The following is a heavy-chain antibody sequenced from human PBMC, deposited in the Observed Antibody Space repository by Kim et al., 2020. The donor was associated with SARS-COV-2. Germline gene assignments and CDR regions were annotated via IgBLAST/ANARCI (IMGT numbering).Heavy chain of an antibody. CDR1: GFTFSDYY. D-gene: IGHD3-10*01. Sequence: GGSLRLSCAASGFTFSDYYMSWIPQAPGKGLEWVSYISSSGSTIYYADSVKGRFTISRDNAKNSLYLQMNSLRAEDTAVYYCARDSYYGSGSYYPPYYYYGMDVWGQGTTVTVSS. J-gene: IGHJ6*02. CDR2: ISSSGSTI. V-gene: IGHV3-11*01. CDR3: ARDSYYGSGSYYPPYYYYGMDV.